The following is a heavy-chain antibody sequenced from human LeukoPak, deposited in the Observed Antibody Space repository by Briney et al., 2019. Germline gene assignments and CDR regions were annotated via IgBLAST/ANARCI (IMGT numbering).Heavy chain of an antibody. CDR2: INHSGST. Sequence: PSETLSLTCTVSGGSISSGGYYWSWIRQPPGKGLEWIGEINHSGSTNYNPSLKSRVTISVDTSKNQFSLKLSSVTAADTAVYYCARGRYGSGSYYSDYWGQGTLVTVSS. CDR1: GGSISSGGYY. D-gene: IGHD3-10*01. J-gene: IGHJ4*02. V-gene: IGHV4-30-2*01. CDR3: ARGRYGSGSYYSDY.